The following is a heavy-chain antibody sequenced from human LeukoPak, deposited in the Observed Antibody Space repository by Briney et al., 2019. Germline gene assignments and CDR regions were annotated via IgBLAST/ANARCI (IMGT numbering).Heavy chain of an antibody. J-gene: IGHJ4*02. CDR1: GGTFSSYA. V-gene: IGHV1-69*04. CDR3: ARSTTVVTPLDY. CDR2: IIPILGIA. D-gene: IGHD4-23*01. Sequence: SVKVSCKASGGTFSSYAISWVRQAPGQGLEWMGRIIPILGIANYAQKFQGRVTITADKSTSTAYMELSSLRSEDTAVYYCARSTTVVTPLDYWGQGTLVTVSS.